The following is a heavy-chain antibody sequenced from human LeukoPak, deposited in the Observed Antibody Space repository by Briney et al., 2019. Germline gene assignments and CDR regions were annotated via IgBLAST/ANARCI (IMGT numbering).Heavy chain of an antibody. CDR1: GYTFTHYR. V-gene: IGHV1-2*02. Sequence: ASVKVSCKASGYTFTHYRLHWVRQAHGQGLEWMGWVNPDSGGTNYQQNFQGRVNMTRDTSISTVYMELSRLRSDDTAVYYCARENWYSDYWGQGTLVTVSS. CDR3: ARENWYSDY. J-gene: IGHJ4*02. CDR2: VNPDSGGT. D-gene: IGHD1-1*01.